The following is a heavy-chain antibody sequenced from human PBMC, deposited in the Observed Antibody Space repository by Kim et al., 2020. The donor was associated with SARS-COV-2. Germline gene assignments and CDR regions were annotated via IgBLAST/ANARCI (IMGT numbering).Heavy chain of an antibody. CDR2: INHSGST. J-gene: IGHJ3*02. Sequence: SETLSLTCAVYGGSFSGYYWSWIRQPPGKGLEWIGEINHSGSTNYNPSLKSRVTISVDTSKNQFSLKLSSVTAADTAVYYCARLQYYDFWSGYSHDAFDIWGQGTMVTVSS. D-gene: IGHD3-3*01. CDR3: ARLQYYDFWSGYSHDAFDI. CDR1: GGSFSGYY. V-gene: IGHV4-34*01.